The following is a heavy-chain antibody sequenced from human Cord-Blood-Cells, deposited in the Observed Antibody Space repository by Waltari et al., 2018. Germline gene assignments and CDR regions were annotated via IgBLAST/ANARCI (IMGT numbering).Heavy chain of an antibody. D-gene: IGHD4-4*01. CDR2: SYYSGST. V-gene: IGHV4-39*01. Sequence: QLQLQESGPGLVKPSETLSLTCTVSGGPISSSSYYWGWFRQPPGKGREWIGSSYYSGSTYYNPSLKSRVTISVDTSKNQFSLKLSSVTAADTAVYYCATVLDYSNYFDYWGQGTLVTVSS. CDR3: ATVLDYSNYFDY. J-gene: IGHJ4*02. CDR1: GGPISSSSYY.